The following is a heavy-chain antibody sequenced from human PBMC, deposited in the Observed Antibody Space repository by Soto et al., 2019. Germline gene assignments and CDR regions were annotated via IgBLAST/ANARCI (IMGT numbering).Heavy chain of an antibody. V-gene: IGHV4-61*01. D-gene: IGHD1-20*01. CDR3: ARTRDNNINYYYALDV. Sequence: SETLSLTCTVSAASVSSPTHYWNWIRQSPGKGLEWIGFVYYSGITYYSPSLKSRVTISLDTSKDQFSLRLTSVTAADTAVYYCARTRDNNINYYYALDVWGQGTMGT. CDR1: AASVSSPTHY. J-gene: IGHJ6*02. CDR2: VYYSGIT.